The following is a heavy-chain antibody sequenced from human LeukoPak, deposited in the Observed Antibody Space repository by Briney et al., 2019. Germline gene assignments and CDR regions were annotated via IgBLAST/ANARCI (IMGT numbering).Heavy chain of an antibody. CDR3: ARRGTSGEFDI. V-gene: IGHV3-53*01. Sequence: PGGSLRLSCAASGFTVSSNYTSWVRQAPGKGLEWVSVIYSGGSTYYAVSVKGRFTISRDNSKNTLYLQMNSLRAEDTAVYYCARRGTSGEFDIWGQGTMVTVSS. CDR2: IYSGGST. CDR1: GFTVSSNY. D-gene: IGHD3-10*01. J-gene: IGHJ3*02.